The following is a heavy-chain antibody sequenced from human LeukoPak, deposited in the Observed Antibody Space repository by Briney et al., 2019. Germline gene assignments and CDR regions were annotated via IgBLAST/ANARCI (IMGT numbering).Heavy chain of an antibody. D-gene: IGHD3-16*01. Sequence: ASVKVSCKVSGYTLTELSMHWVRQAPGEGLEWMGGFDPEDGETIYAQKFQGRVTMTEDTSTDTAYMELSSLRSEDTAVYYCATDLAVRGGGGSGYWGQGALVTVSS. CDR3: ATDLAVRGGGGSGY. CDR1: GYTLTELS. CDR2: FDPEDGET. J-gene: IGHJ4*02. V-gene: IGHV1-24*01.